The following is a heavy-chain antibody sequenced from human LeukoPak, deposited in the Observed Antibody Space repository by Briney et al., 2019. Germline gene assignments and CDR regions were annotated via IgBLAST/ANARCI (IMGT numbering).Heavy chain of an antibody. V-gene: IGHV3-30-3*01. CDR3: ARDFNYYDSSGYYRHFDH. J-gene: IGHJ4*02. D-gene: IGHD3-22*01. CDR2: ISYDGGNK. Sequence: GGSLRLSCAASGFTFSGYAMHWVRQTPGKGLEWVAVISYDGGNKYYVDSVKGRFTISRDNSRNTLYLQMNSLRTEDTAVYYCARDFNYYDSSGYYRHFDHWGQGTLVTVSS. CDR1: GFTFSGYA.